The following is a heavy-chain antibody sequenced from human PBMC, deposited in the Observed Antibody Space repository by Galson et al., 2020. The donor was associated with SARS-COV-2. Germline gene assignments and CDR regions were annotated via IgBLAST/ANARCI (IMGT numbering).Heavy chain of an antibody. V-gene: IGHV1-69*13. CDR1: RGTFSSYA. CDR2: IIPIFGTA. Sequence: SVKVSCKASRGTFSSYAISWVRQAPGQGLEWMGGIIPIFGTANYAQKFQGRVTITAGESTSTAYMELSSLRSEDTAVYYCARVSVAAAGTNYGMDVWGQGTTVTVSS. J-gene: IGHJ6*02. D-gene: IGHD6-13*01. CDR3: ARVSVAAAGTNYGMDV.